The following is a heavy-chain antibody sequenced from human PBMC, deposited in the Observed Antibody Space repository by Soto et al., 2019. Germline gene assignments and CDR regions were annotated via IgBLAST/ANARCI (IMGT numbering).Heavy chain of an antibody. CDR2: SSNRDRST. Sequence: QVQLVESGGGLVKPGGSLRLSCAASGFIFSDYYKTWIRQAPGKGLEWLSCSSNRDRSTYYADSVKDRFVVSKDNAKNLVYLKMNSLRAEDTAVYFCARAWKIEKFGVISMSKGLDVWGQGTTVTVSS. D-gene: IGHD3-3*01. CDR3: ARAWKIEKFGVISMSKGLDV. V-gene: IGHV3-11*01. CDR1: GFIFSDYY. J-gene: IGHJ6*02.